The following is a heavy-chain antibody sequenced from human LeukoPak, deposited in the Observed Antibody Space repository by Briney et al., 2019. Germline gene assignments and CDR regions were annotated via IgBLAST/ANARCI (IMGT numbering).Heavy chain of an antibody. CDR3: ASRVCSGGGCYVDY. CDR2: IYCSGSAYSGSA. J-gene: IGHJ4*02. V-gene: IGHV4-39*01. CDR1: GGSIRTNNYY. D-gene: IGHD2-15*01. Sequence: PSETLSLTCTVSGGSIRTNNYYWGWIRQPPGEGLEWIGSIYCSGSAYSGSAYYNPSLKSRVTISVDTSKNQFSLKVNSVTAADTAVYFCASRVCSGGGCYVDYWGQGILVTVSS.